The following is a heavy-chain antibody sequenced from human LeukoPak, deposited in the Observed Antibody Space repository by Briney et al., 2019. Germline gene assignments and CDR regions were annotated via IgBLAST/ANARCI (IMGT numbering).Heavy chain of an antibody. CDR3: ARGYLIDY. D-gene: IGHD1-26*01. Sequence: GGSLRLSCAAFGFTVNSNYMSWVRQAPGKGLEWVSVVYSGDRTYYADSVKGRFTISRDDSTNTLYLLMNSLRAEDTAVYYCARGYLIDYWGQGTLVTVSS. CDR1: GFTVNSNY. CDR2: VYSGDRT. J-gene: IGHJ4*02. V-gene: IGHV3-66*01.